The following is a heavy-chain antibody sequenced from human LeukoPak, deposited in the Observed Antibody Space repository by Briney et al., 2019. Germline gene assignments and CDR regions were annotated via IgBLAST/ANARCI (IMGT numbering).Heavy chain of an antibody. V-gene: IGHV3-30*18. J-gene: IGHJ5*02. Sequence: GGSLRLSCAASGFTFSSYSMNWVRQAPGKGLEWVAVISYDGSNKYYADSVKGRFTISRDNSKNTLYLQMNSLRAEDTAVYYCAKDRMSGPDSSGYRPPQLDWFDPWGQGTLVTVSS. CDR2: ISYDGSNK. D-gene: IGHD3-22*01. CDR3: AKDRMSGPDSSGYRPPQLDWFDP. CDR1: GFTFSSYS.